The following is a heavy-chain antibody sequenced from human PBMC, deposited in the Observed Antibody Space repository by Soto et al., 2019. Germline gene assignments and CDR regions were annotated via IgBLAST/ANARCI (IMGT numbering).Heavy chain of an antibody. V-gene: IGHV1-18*01. CDR2: ISAYNGNT. CDR1: GYTFTSYG. Sequence: ASVKVSCKASGYTFTSYGISWVRQAPGQGLEWMGWISAYNGNTNYAQKLQGKVTMTTDTSTSTAYMELRSLRSDDTAVYYCARSSGDIVVVVAASTWFDPWGQGTLVTVSS. J-gene: IGHJ5*02. D-gene: IGHD2-15*01. CDR3: ARSSGDIVVVVAASTWFDP.